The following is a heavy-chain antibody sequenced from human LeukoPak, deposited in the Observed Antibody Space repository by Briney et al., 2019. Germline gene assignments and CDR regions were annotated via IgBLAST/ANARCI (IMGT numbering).Heavy chain of an antibody. CDR3: ARRGRGLGYYMDV. J-gene: IGHJ6*03. V-gene: IGHV1-2*02. CDR1: GYTFTGYY. Sequence: ASVKVSCKASGYTFTGYYMHWVRQAPGQGLEWMGWINPNSGGTDYAQKFQGRVTMTRNTSISTAYMELSSLTSEDTAMYYCARRGRGLGYYMDVWGKGTTVTISS. D-gene: IGHD3-16*01. CDR2: INPNSGGT.